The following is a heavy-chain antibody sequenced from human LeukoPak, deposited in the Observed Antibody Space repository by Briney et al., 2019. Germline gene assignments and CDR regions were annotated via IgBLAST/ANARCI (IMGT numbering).Heavy chain of an antibody. CDR3: AGSEGYWYFDL. CDR1: GGSISIYY. CDR2: IYYSGST. V-gene: IGHV4-59*08. Sequence: PSEPLSLTCTLSGGSISIYYWSCLRHPPGEGLEGIGYIYYSGSTNYTPSLKSRVTISVDTSKNQFSLKLSSVTAADTAVYYCAGSEGYWYFDLWGRGTLVTVSS. J-gene: IGHJ2*01.